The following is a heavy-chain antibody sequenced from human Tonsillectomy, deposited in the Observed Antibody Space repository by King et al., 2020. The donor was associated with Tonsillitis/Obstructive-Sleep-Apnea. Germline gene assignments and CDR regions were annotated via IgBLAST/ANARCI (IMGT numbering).Heavy chain of an antibody. V-gene: IGHV4-59*01. CDR3: ARVGASGDYGGREHFQH. CDR1: GGSISSSY. J-gene: IGHJ1*01. Sequence: VQLQESGPGLVKPSETLSLTCTVSGGSISSSYWSRIRQPPGKGLEWIGYIYYSGSTNYNPSLKSRVTISVDTSKNQFSLRLSSVTAADTAVYYCARVGASGDYGGREHFQHWGQGTLVTVSA. D-gene: IGHD4-23*01. CDR2: IYYSGST.